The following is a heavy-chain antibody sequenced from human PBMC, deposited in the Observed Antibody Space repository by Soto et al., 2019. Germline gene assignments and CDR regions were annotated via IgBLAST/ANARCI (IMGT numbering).Heavy chain of an antibody. V-gene: IGHV1-18*01. D-gene: IGHD3-22*01. CDR1: GYTFTSYG. Sequence: QVQLVQSGAEVKKPGASVKVSCKASGYTFTSYGISWVRQAPGQGLEWMGWISAYNGNTNYAQKLQGRVTMTTDTSTSTAYMELRSLRSDDPAVYYCARDAPHRYDSSGYQQFDYWGQGTLVTVSS. CDR3: ARDAPHRYDSSGYQQFDY. CDR2: ISAYNGNT. J-gene: IGHJ4*02.